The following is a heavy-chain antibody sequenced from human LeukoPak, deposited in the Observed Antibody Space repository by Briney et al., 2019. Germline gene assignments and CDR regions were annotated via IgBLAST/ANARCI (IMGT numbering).Heavy chain of an antibody. J-gene: IGHJ4*02. CDR3: ARVGVKWLHIDY. CDR2: IYYSGST. CDR1: GGYISSYY. Sequence: SETLSLTCTVSGGYISSYYWSWIRQPPGKGLEWIGYIYYSGSTNYNPSLKSRVTISVDTSKNQFSLKLSSVTAADTAVYYCARVGVKWLHIDYWGQGTLVTVSS. V-gene: IGHV4-59*01. D-gene: IGHD5-12*01.